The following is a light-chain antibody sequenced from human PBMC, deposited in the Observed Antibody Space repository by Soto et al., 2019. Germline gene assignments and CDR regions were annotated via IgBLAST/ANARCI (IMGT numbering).Light chain of an antibody. CDR2: EDD. J-gene: IGLJ7*01. Sequence: QSALTQPASVSGSPGQSITISCSGVSGDVGNYNLVSWYQQYPGKAPALLIYEDDKRPSGVSNRFSGSKSDSTASLTISGLKVEDEAVYYCCLYLGGTSVFGGGTQLPVL. V-gene: IGLV2-23*01. CDR1: SGDVGNYNL. CDR3: CLYLGGTSV.